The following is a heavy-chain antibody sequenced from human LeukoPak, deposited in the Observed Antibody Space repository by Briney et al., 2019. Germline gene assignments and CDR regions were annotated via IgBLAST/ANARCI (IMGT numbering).Heavy chain of an antibody. CDR3: ATLTTVVTAYYFDY. V-gene: IGHV4-4*09. J-gene: IGHJ4*02. CDR1: GGSISSYY. Sequence: SETLSLTCTVSGGSISSYYWSWVRQPPGKGLEWIGYIYHSGSTDYNPSIKSRVTISVDTSKSQFSLKLTSVTAADTAVYYCATLTTVVTAYYFDYWGQGTLVTVSS. CDR2: IYHSGST. D-gene: IGHD4-23*01.